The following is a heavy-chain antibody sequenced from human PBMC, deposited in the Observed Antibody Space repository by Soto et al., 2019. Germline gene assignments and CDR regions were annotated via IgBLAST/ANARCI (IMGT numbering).Heavy chain of an antibody. CDR3: ARGLIIRVWSFDP. CDR2: MNPNSGNT. Sequence: GASVKVSCKASGYTFTSYDINWVRQATGQGLEWMGWMNPNSGNTGYAQKFQGRVTMTRNTSISTAYMELSSLRSEDAAVYYCARGLIIRVWSFDPWGQGTLVTVSS. V-gene: IGHV1-8*02. J-gene: IGHJ5*02. CDR1: GYTFTSYD. D-gene: IGHD3-10*01.